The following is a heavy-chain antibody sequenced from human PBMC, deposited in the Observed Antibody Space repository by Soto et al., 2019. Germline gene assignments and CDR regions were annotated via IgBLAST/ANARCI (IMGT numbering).Heavy chain of an antibody. D-gene: IGHD3-10*01. CDR3: ARSRLWSFDL. V-gene: IGHV3-48*02. Sequence: GGSLRLSCAGSGFTFSIYSMTWVRQAAGKGLEWVSHIDSSSSAIYYADSVKGRFTISRDNAKNSVYLQMNSLRDEDTAVYYCARSRLWSFDLWGQGTLVTVSS. CDR1: GFTFSIYS. CDR2: IDSSSSAI. J-gene: IGHJ4*02.